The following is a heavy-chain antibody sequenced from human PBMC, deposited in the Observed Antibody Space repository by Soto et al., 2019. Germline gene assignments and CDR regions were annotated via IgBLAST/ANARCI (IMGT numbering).Heavy chain of an antibody. Sequence: EVQLVESGGGLVEPGGSLRLSCAASGFTFSSAWMNWVRQAPGEGLEWVGRIKSKSDGGTTDYAAPVKGRFTISRDDSKNTLYLQMNSLRAEDTAVYYCARDGVGTTLRALNWFDPWGQGTLVTVSS. J-gene: IGHJ5*02. V-gene: IGHV3-15*01. D-gene: IGHD1-7*01. CDR3: ARDGVGTTLRALNWFDP. CDR2: IKSKSDGGTT. CDR1: GFTFSSAW.